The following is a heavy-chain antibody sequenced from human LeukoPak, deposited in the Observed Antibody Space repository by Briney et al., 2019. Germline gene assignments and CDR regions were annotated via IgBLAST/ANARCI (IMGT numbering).Heavy chain of an antibody. D-gene: IGHD2-8*01. Sequence: ASVKVSCKASGYTFTSYGISWVRQAPGQGLEWMGRIIPILGIANYAQKFQGRVTITADKSTSTAYMELSSLRSEDTAVYYCAGDYCTNGVCYNFDYWGQGTLVTVSS. CDR2: IIPILGIA. V-gene: IGHV1-69*04. CDR1: GYTFTSYG. J-gene: IGHJ4*02. CDR3: AGDYCTNGVCYNFDY.